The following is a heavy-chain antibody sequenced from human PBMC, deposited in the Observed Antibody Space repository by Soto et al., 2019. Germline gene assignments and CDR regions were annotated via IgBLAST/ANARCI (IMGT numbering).Heavy chain of an antibody. J-gene: IGHJ6*02. CDR2: IDPSDSYT. D-gene: IGHD2-2*01. CDR3: ARDPFGYCSSTSCYLYYYGMDV. V-gene: IGHV5-10-1*01. Sequence: GESLKISCKGSGYSFTSYRISWVRQMPGKGLEWMGRIDPSDSYTNYSPSFQGHVTISADKSISTAYLQWSSLKASDAAMYYCARDPFGYCSSTSCYLYYYGMDVWGQGTTVTVSS. CDR1: GYSFTSYR.